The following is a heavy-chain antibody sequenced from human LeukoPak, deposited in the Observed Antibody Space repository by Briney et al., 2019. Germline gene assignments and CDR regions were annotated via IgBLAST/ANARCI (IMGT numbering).Heavy chain of an antibody. V-gene: IGHV3-7*01. J-gene: IGHJ5*02. CDR3: AREKAYYESGGYFRFDP. CDR2: IKQDGSDK. Sequence: GGSLRLSCATSQFKFNNFALTWVRQAPGKGLEWVASIKQDGSDKYYVDSVKGRFTISRDNAKNSLDLQMNSLRAEDTAVYYCAREKAYYESGGYFRFDPWGQGTLVTVSS. CDR1: QFKFNNFA. D-gene: IGHD3-22*01.